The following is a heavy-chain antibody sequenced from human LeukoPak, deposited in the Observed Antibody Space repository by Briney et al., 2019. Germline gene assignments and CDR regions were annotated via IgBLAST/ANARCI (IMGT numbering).Heavy chain of an antibody. CDR2: INTDGTFT. Sequence: PGGSLRLSCAASGFTFSDYWMHWVRQAPGKGLVWVSRINTDGTFTRYADSVQGRFTISRDTAKNTLFLQMNSLRAEDTAVYYCAREAKAGGALQYWGQGILVTVSS. D-gene: IGHD4-11*01. CDR3: AREAKAGGALQY. V-gene: IGHV3-74*01. J-gene: IGHJ4*02. CDR1: GFTFSDYW.